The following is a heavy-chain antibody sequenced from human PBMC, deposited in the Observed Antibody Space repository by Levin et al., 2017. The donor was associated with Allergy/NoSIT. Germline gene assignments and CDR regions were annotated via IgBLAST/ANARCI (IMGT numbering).Heavy chain of an antibody. Sequence: SETLSLTCTVSGGSISSYYWSWIRQPPGKGLEWIGYIYYSGSTNYNPSLKSRVTISVDTSKNQFSLKLSSVTAADTAVYYCARLVRHNWNHGRYGMDVWGQGTTVTVSS. D-gene: IGHD1-14*01. V-gene: IGHV4-59*01. J-gene: IGHJ6*02. CDR3: ARLVRHNWNHGRYGMDV. CDR1: GGSISSYY. CDR2: IYYSGST.